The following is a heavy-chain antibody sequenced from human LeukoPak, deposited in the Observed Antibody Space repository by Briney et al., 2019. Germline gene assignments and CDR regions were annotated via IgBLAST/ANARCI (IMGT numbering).Heavy chain of an antibody. Sequence: GGSLRLSCAASGFTFGPYWMHWVRQAPGKGLVWVSRINSDGSTTNYADSVKDRFTISRDNAKNTLYLQMNSLRAEDTAVYYCARDPGYSYGYPLDYWGQGTLVTVSS. D-gene: IGHD5-18*01. CDR1: GFTFGPYW. CDR3: ARDPGYSYGYPLDY. J-gene: IGHJ4*02. CDR2: INSDGSTT. V-gene: IGHV3-74*01.